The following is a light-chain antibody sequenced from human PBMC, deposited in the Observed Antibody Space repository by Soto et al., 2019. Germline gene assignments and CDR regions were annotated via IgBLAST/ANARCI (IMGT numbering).Light chain of an antibody. V-gene: IGKV2-30*01. CDR3: MQGTHWPPSYT. CDR1: QSLVYSDGNTY. Sequence: DVVMTQSPLSLPVTLGQPASISCRSSQSLVYSDGNTYLNWFQQRPGQSPRRLIYKVSNRDSGVPDRFSGSGSGTDFTLKISRVEAADVGVYYCMQGTHWPPSYTFGQGTKLEIK. J-gene: IGKJ2*01. CDR2: KVS.